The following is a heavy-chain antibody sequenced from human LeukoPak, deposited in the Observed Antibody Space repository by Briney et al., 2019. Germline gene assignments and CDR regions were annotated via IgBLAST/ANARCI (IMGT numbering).Heavy chain of an antibody. D-gene: IGHD3-22*01. Sequence: VGSLRLSCAASGFTFSSYAMSWVRQAPGKGLEWVSAISGSGGSTYYADSVKGRFTIPRDNSKNTLYLQMNSLRAEDTAVYYCAKRDSSGYHWFDPWGQGTLVTVSS. CDR3: AKRDSSGYHWFDP. CDR1: GFTFSSYA. V-gene: IGHV3-23*01. J-gene: IGHJ5*02. CDR2: ISGSGGST.